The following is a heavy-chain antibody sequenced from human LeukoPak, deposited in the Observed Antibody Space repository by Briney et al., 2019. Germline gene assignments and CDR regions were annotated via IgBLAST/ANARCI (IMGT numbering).Heavy chain of an antibody. CDR2: IYTSGST. Sequence: SETLSLTCTVSGGSISSGSYYWSWIRQPAGKGLEWIGRIYTSGSTNYNPSLKSRVTISVDTSENQFSLKLSSVTAADTAVYYCARFPTPKNYFDYWGQGTLVTVSS. V-gene: IGHV4-61*02. CDR3: ARFPTPKNYFDY. CDR1: GGSISSGSYY. D-gene: IGHD4-11*01. J-gene: IGHJ4*02.